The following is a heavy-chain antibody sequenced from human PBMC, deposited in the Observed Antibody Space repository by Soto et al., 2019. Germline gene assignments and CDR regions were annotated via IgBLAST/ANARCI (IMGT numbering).Heavy chain of an antibody. CDR2: IIPILGIA. V-gene: IGHV1-69*04. CDR3: ARDGVRVYGVIDY. J-gene: IGHJ4*02. D-gene: IGHD4-17*01. Sequence: GASVKVSCKASGGTFSSYTISWVRQAPGQGLEWMGRIIPILGIANYAQKFQGRVTITADKSTSTAYMELSSLRSEDTAVYYCARDGVRVYGVIDYWGQGTLVTVSS. CDR1: GGTFSSYT.